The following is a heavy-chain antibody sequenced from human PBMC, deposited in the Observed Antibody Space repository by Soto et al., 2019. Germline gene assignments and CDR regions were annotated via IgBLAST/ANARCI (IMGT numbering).Heavy chain of an antibody. D-gene: IGHD1-7*01. CDR3: AKDLNWNYGTSDH. CDR2: LTWNGHNL. Sequence: GGSLRLSCAASGFTFDDFAMHWVRQVPGKGLEWVSGLTWNGHNLGYADSVRGRFTISRDNARNTLYLQMSSLRTEDTALYYCAKDLNWNYGTSDHWGQGTLVTVSS. J-gene: IGHJ4*02. V-gene: IGHV3-9*01. CDR1: GFTFDDFA.